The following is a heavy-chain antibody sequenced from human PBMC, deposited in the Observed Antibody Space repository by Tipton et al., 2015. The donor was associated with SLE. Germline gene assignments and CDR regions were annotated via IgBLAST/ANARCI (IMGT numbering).Heavy chain of an antibody. V-gene: IGHV4-61*02. Sequence: TLSLTCTVSGGSISSDSYSWSWIRQPAGKGLEWIGRIYTSGTTNYNPSLKSRVTLSVDTSKNQFSLKLTSVTAADTAVYYCARDFRADGNWFDPWGQGTLVTVSS. CDR1: GGSISSDSYS. CDR2: IYTSGTT. J-gene: IGHJ5*02. CDR3: ARDFRADGNWFDP. D-gene: IGHD5-24*01.